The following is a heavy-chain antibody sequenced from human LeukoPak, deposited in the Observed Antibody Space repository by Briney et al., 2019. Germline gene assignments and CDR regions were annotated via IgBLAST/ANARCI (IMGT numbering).Heavy chain of an antibody. CDR3: ARSYTGYFDY. CDR2: ISPSGDIT. CDR1: GFTFSTYG. V-gene: IGHV3-48*04. J-gene: IGHJ4*02. D-gene: IGHD1-1*01. Sequence: PGGSLRLSCAASGFTFSTYGMNWVRQAPGKGLEWVSGISPSGDITYYADSVMGRFSISRDNAKNSLYLQMNSLRAEDTAVYYCARSYTGYFDYWGQGTLVTVSS.